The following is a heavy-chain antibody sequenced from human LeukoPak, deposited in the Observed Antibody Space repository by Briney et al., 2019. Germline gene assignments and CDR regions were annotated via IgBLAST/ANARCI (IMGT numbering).Heavy chain of an antibody. J-gene: IGHJ5*02. Sequence: SETLCLTCTVSGGSISSYYWSWIRQPPGKGLEWIGYIYYSGSTNYNPSLKSRVTISVDTSKNQFSLKLSSVTAADTAVYYCASFEVGAWGQGTLVAVSS. D-gene: IGHD3-10*01. V-gene: IGHV4-59*01. CDR3: ASFEVGA. CDR2: IYYSGST. CDR1: GGSISSYY.